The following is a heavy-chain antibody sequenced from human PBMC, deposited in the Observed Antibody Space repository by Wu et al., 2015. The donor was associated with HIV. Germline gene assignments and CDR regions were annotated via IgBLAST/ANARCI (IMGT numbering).Heavy chain of an antibody. CDR2: IIPLFGTA. Sequence: QVQLVQSGAEVKKPGSSVKVSCKASGGTFSSYAFSWVRQAPGQGLEWMGGIIPLFGTASYAQNFQGRVTITADESTGTAYMELSSLRSEDTAVYYCARDTALAFWSGYYRMGYFDYWGQGTLVTVSS. D-gene: IGHD3-3*01. J-gene: IGHJ4*02. CDR3: ARDTALAFWSGYYRMGYFDY. CDR1: GGTFSSYA. V-gene: IGHV1-69*13.